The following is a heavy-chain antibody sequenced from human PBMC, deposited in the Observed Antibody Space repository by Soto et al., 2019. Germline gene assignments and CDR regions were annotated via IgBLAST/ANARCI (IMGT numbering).Heavy chain of an antibody. V-gene: IGHV6-1*01. CDR2: TYYGSKWYT. CDR1: GDSVSSNSAA. Sequence: PSQTLSLTCAISGDSVSSNSAAWNWIRQSPSRGLEWLGRTYYGSKWYTDYAESVKSRITVSPDTSENQFSLHLNSVTPEDTAVYYCVRDRPSYGDCFDYWGQGTLVTVSS. CDR3: VRDRPSYGDCFDY. J-gene: IGHJ4*02. D-gene: IGHD4-17*01.